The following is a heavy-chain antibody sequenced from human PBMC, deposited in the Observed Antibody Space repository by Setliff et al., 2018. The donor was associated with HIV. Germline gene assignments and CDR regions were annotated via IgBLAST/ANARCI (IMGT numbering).Heavy chain of an antibody. J-gene: IGHJ4*02. Sequence: GASVKVSCKASGGTFSSYAISWVRQAPGQGLEWMGIINPSGGATSYAQKVQDRVTMTRDTSASTTYMELSSLRSEDTAMYHCARRGRFTGGYSYGSDYFEYWGQGTLVTVSS. CDR2: INPSGGAT. D-gene: IGHD5-18*01. CDR1: GGTFSSYA. V-gene: IGHV1-46*01. CDR3: ARRGRFTGGYSYGSDYFEY.